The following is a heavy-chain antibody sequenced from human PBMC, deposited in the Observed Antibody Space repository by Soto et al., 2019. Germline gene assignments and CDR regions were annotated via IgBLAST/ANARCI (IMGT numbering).Heavy chain of an antibody. J-gene: IGHJ4*02. CDR2: TSGSSSYI. D-gene: IGHD2-8*01. CDR3: ARVGNGFGFDY. CDR1: GFTFSDYN. Sequence: GGSLRLSCAASGFTFSDYNINWVRQAPGKGLEWVSSTSGSSSYIYYADSVKGRFTISRDNAKNSLYLQMDTLRAEDTAVYYCARVGNGFGFDYWGQGTLVTVSS. V-gene: IGHV3-21*01.